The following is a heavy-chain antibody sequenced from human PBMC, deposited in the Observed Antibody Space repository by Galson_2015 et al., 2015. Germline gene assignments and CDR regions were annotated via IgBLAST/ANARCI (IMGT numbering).Heavy chain of an antibody. CDR2: IYYGGST. J-gene: IGHJ4*02. V-gene: IGHV4-30-4*01. CDR3: AREYEGLGGGISFDY. Sequence: TLSLTCTVSGGSISSGDYYWSWIRQPPGKGLEWIGYIYYGGSTYYNPSLKSRVTISVDTSKNQFSLKLSSVTAADTAVYYCAREYEGLGGGISFDYWGQGTLVTVSS. CDR1: GGSISSGDYY. D-gene: IGHD3-16*01.